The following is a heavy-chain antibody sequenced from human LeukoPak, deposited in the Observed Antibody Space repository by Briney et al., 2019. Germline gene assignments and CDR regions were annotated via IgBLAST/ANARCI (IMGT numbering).Heavy chain of an antibody. D-gene: IGHD4-17*01. CDR1: GGSISSRSED. Sequence: SETMSLTCTVPGGSISSRSEDWGWLRRTKEKGLEWIGSIYYSGSTYYNPSLKSRVTISVDTSKNQFSLKLSSVTAADTAVYYCARPYGDRDGWFDPRGQGTLVTVSS. J-gene: IGHJ5*02. CDR2: IYYSGST. CDR3: ARPYGDRDGWFDP. V-gene: IGHV4-39*01.